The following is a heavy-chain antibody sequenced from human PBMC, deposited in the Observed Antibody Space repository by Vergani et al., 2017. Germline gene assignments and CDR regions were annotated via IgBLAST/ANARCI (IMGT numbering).Heavy chain of an antibody. V-gene: IGHV3-9*01. J-gene: IGHJ4*02. D-gene: IGHD2-2*02. CDR3: AKXSSTSCYIDCYFDY. Sequence: EVQLVESGGGLVQPGRSLRLSCAASGFTFDDYAMHWVRQAPGKGLEWVSGISWNSGSIGYADSVKGRFTISRDNAKNSLYLQMNSLRAEDTALYYCAKXSSTSCYIDCYFDYWGQGTLVTVSS. CDR2: ISWNSGSI. CDR1: GFTFDDYA.